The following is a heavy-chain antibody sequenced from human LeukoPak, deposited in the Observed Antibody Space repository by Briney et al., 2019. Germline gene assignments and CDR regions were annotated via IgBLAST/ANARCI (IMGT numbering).Heavy chain of an antibody. J-gene: IGHJ3*02. Sequence: GGSLRLSCAASGFTFSSHWMTWIRQAPGKGLELVANINQDGSERYYVDSVKGRFTISRDNAKNSLYLQMNSLRAEDTAVYYCARDSEYSSSFAFDIWGQGTMVTVSS. CDR1: GFTFSSHW. CDR3: ARDSEYSSSFAFDI. D-gene: IGHD6-13*01. V-gene: IGHV3-7*01. CDR2: INQDGSER.